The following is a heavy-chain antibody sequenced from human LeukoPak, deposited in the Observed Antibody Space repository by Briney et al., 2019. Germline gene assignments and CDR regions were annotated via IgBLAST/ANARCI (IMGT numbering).Heavy chain of an antibody. CDR1: GYTFTSYG. V-gene: IGHV1-18*01. D-gene: IGHD1-1*01. CDR3: ARVLLEPGTNWLDP. J-gene: IGHJ5*02. CDR2: ISAYNGNT. Sequence: ASVKVSCKASGYTFTSYGISWVRQAPGQGLEWMGWISAYNGNTNYAQKLQGRVTMTTDTSTSTAYMELRGLRSDDTAVYYCARVLLEPGTNWLDPWGQGTLVTVSS.